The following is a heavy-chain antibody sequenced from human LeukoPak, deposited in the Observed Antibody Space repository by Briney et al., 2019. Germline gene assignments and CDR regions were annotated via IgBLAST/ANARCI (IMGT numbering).Heavy chain of an antibody. D-gene: IGHD1-26*01. Sequence: SETLSLTRTVSGGSISSGGYYWSWIRQHPGKGLEWIGYIYYSGSTYYNPSLKSRVTISVDTSKNQFSLKLSSVTAADTAVYYCARSQWELPFDYWGQGTLVTVSS. J-gene: IGHJ4*02. CDR1: GGSISSGGYY. CDR3: ARSQWELPFDY. V-gene: IGHV4-31*03. CDR2: IYYSGST.